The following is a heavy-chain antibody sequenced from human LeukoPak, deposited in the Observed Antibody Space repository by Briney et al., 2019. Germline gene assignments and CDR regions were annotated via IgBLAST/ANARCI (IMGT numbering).Heavy chain of an antibody. D-gene: IGHD3-3*01. CDR2: ISSSGTTI. Sequence: GGSLRLSCAASGFTLSSYEMNWVRQAPGKGLEWVSYISSSGTTIYYADSVKGRFTISRDNAKNSLYLQMNSLRAEDTAVYYCARDLQLPRFLEWLDAWGQGTLVTVSS. CDR3: ARDLQLPRFLEWLDA. J-gene: IGHJ5*02. V-gene: IGHV3-48*03. CDR1: GFTLSSYE.